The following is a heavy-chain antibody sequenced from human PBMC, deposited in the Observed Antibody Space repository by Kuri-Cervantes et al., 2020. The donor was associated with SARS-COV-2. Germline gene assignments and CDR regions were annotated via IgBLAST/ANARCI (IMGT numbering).Heavy chain of an antibody. CDR3: AREKWAAAAGIWCYYYMDV. CDR1: GYTFTSYD. J-gene: IGHJ6*03. D-gene: IGHD6-13*01. CDR2: MNPNSGNT. Sequence: ASVKVSCKASGYTFTSYDINWVRQATGQGLEWMGWMNPNSGNTGYAQKFQGRVTITRNTSISTAYMELSSLRSEDTAVYYCAREKWAAAAGIWCYYYMDVWGKGTTVTVSS. V-gene: IGHV1-8*03.